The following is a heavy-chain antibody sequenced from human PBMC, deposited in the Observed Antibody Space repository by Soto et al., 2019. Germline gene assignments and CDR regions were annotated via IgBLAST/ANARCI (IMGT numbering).Heavy chain of an antibody. CDR3: GMSRGWHTIHS. V-gene: IGHV4-4*02. Sequence: QLQESGPGLVKPSGTLSLTCAVSGGSVTTNYWWEWVRQSPVTGLEWIGDMSHSGPTNYSPSLKSRVTLSVDTSKNQFSLELKSVTAADTAVYFCGMSRGWHTIHSWGQGPLVTVSS. CDR2: MSHSGPT. D-gene: IGHD6-19*01. CDR1: GGSVTTNYW. J-gene: IGHJ4*02.